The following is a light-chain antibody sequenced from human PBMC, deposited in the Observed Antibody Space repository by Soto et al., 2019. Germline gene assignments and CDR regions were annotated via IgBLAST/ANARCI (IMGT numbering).Light chain of an antibody. CDR3: QQYGTSPIT. Sequence: EIMLTQSPGTVSLSPGERATLSCRASQSVTSRFLAWYQQNPGHAPRLLIYAASSRTTGLPERFSGSGSGTDFTLTISSLEPEDFAVYYCQQYGTSPITFCQGTRLEIK. J-gene: IGKJ5*01. CDR1: QSVTSRF. CDR2: AAS. V-gene: IGKV3-20*01.